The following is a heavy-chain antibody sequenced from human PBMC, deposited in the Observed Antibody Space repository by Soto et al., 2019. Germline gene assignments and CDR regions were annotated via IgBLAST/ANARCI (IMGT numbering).Heavy chain of an antibody. J-gene: IGHJ4*02. D-gene: IGHD3-22*01. Sequence: SVKVSCKASGGTFSSYAISWVRQAPGQGLEWMGGIIPIFGTANYAQKFQGRVTITADESTSTAYMELSSLRSEDTAVYYCARDYYDSSGPFDYWGQGTLVTVSS. CDR2: IIPIFGTA. CDR1: GGTFSSYA. V-gene: IGHV1-69*13. CDR3: ARDYYDSSGPFDY.